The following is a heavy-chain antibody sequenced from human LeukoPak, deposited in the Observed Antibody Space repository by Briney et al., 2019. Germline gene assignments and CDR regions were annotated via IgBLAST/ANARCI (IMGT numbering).Heavy chain of an antibody. J-gene: IGHJ6*03. CDR2: ISGSGGST. D-gene: IGHD2-21*01. Sequence: PGGSLRLSCAASGFTFSSYAMSRVRQAPGKGLEWVSAISGSGGSTYYADSVKGRFTISRDNSKNTLYLQMNSLRAEDTAVYYCAAPHLGVYSSYYYVDVWGKGTTVTVSS. V-gene: IGHV3-23*01. CDR1: GFTFSSYA. CDR3: AAPHLGVYSSYYYVDV.